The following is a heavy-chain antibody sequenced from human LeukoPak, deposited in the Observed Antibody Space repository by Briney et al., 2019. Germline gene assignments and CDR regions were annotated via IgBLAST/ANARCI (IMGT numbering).Heavy chain of an antibody. V-gene: IGHV3-66*01. D-gene: IGHD3-3*01. J-gene: IGHJ6*02. CDR2: IYSEGTT. CDR3: ARDRFNGMDV. Sequence: GGSLRLSCVASGIDVSTDYITWVRQAPGKGLEWVSIIYSEGTTYYADSVKGRFSTSRDISKNTVTLQMSSLRAEDTAVYYCARDRFNGMDVWGQGTTVTVSS. CDR1: GIDVSTDY.